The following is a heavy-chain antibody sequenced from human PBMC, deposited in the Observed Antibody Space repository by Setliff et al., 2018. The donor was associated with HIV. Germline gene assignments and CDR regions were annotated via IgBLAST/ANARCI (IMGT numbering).Heavy chain of an antibody. V-gene: IGHV4-38-2*02. Sequence: SETLSLTCTVSGYSISRGYYWAWIRQPPGKGLEWIASIYHSGITYYNPSLKSRVTISVDTSEDQFSLKLSSVTAADTAMYFCARLGHYDSSGYYSALYFDPWGQGTQVTVSS. CDR2: IYHSGIT. CDR1: GYSISRGYY. D-gene: IGHD3-22*01. J-gene: IGHJ4*02. CDR3: ARLGHYDSSGYYSALYFDP.